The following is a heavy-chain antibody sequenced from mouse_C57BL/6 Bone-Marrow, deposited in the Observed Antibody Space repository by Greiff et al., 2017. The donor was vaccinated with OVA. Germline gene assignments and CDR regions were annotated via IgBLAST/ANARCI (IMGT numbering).Heavy chain of an antibody. CDR1: GYTFTNYW. V-gene: IGHV1-63*01. J-gene: IGHJ3*01. CDR2: IYPGGGYT. Sequence: QVQLKQSGAELVRPGTSVKMSCKASGYTFTNYWIGWAKQRPGHGLEWIGDIYPGGGYTNYNEKFKGKATLTADKSSSTAYMQFSSLTSEDSAIYYGAREGDNSWFAYWGQGTLVTVSA. CDR3: AREGDNSWFAY. D-gene: IGHD1-3*01.